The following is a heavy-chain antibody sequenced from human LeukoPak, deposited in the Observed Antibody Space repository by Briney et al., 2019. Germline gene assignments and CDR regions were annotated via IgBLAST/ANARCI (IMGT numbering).Heavy chain of an antibody. CDR2: ISSSSSYI. D-gene: IGHD3-22*01. Sequence: PGGSLRLSCAASGFTFSSYSMNWVRQAPGKGLEWVSSISSSSSYIYYADSVKGRFTISRDNAKNSLYLQMNSLRAEGTAVYYCARDGKTYYYDSSGYYYYGMDVWGQGTTVTVSS. CDR3: ARDGKTYYYDSSGYYYYGMDV. V-gene: IGHV3-21*01. CDR1: GFTFSSYS. J-gene: IGHJ6*02.